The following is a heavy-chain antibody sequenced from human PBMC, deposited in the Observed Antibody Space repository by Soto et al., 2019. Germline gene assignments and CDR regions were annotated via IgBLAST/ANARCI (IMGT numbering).Heavy chain of an antibody. J-gene: IGHJ4*02. CDR3: ARGRVVATEIYDFDY. V-gene: IGHV4-31*03. CDR2: IYYSGST. Sequence: SETLSLTCTVSGGSISSGGYYWSWIRQHPGKGLEWIGYIYYSGSTYYNPSLKSRVTISVDTSKNQFSLKLSSVTAADTAVYYCARGRVVATEIYDFDYWGQGTLVTVSS. CDR1: GGSISSGGYY. D-gene: IGHD5-12*01.